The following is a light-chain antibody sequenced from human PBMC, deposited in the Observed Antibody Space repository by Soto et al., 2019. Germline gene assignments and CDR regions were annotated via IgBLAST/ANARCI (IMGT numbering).Light chain of an antibody. CDR2: SAS. CDR3: QQYSDLPMT. J-gene: IGKJ5*01. Sequence: EIVMTQSPVTLSVSPGERATLSCTASQSVNNNVAWYQQKPGHTPRLLIYSASRRATGIPDRFSGSASGTDFTLTISRLEPEDFAVYFCQQYSDLPMTFGQGTRLEIK. V-gene: IGKV3-20*01. CDR1: QSVNNN.